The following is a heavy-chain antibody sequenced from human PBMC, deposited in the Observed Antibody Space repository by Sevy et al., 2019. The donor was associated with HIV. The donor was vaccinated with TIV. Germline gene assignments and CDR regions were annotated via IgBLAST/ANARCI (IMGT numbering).Heavy chain of an antibody. CDR2: IYHSGST. J-gene: IGHJ4*02. V-gene: IGHV4-38-2*01. Sequence: SETLSLTCAVSGYSISSGYYWGWIRQPPRKGLEWIGSIYHSGSTYYNPSLKSRVTISVDTSKNQFSLKLSSVTAADTAVYYCARLMITFGGVIVNLDYWGQGTLVTVSS. CDR3: ARLMITFGGVIVNLDY. D-gene: IGHD3-16*02. CDR1: GYSISSGYY.